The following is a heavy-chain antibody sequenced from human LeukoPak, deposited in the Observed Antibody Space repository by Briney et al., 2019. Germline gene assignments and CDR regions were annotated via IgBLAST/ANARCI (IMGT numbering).Heavy chain of an antibody. V-gene: IGHV1-69*04. CDR2: IIPILGIA. CDR1: GGTFSSYA. CDR3: ARERLINTAMVSGYYYYGMDV. D-gene: IGHD5-18*01. J-gene: IGHJ6*02. Sequence: ASVKVSCKASGGTFSSYAISWVRQAPGQGLEWMGRIIPILGIANYAQKFQGRVTITADKSTSTAYMELSSLRSEDTAVYYCARERLINTAMVSGYYYYGMDVWGQGTTVTVSS.